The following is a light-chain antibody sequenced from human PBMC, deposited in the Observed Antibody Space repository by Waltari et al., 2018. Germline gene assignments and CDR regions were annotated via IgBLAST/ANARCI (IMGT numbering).Light chain of an antibody. Sequence: EIMLTQSPGTLSLSPGESATLSCRTSQSIGRSLAWYQQKPGQAPRLLIYGASSRATDIPDRFSGSGSGTDFSLTINRLEPEDSALYYCQHYVRLPVTFGQGTKVEIK. CDR3: QHYVRLPVT. V-gene: IGKV3-20*01. CDR1: QSIGRS. J-gene: IGKJ1*01. CDR2: GAS.